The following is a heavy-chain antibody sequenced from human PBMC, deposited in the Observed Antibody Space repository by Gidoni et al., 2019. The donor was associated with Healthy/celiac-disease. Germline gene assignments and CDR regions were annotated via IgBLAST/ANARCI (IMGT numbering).Heavy chain of an antibody. Sequence: EVQLVESGGGLVQPGGSLRLSCEASGFTFSSSAMNWVRQTPGKGLEWLSYISGRSTIIHYADSVKGRFTISRDNAKNSLYLQLNSLRVEDTAVYYCARDSRRLLRGSYYFDYWGQGTLVTVSS. CDR2: ISGRSTII. J-gene: IGHJ4*02. V-gene: IGHV3-48*04. D-gene: IGHD3-3*01. CDR3: ARDSRRLLRGSYYFDY. CDR1: GFTFSSSA.